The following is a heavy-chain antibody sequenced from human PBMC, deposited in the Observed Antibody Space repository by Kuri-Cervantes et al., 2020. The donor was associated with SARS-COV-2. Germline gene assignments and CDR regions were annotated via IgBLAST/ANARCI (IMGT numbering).Heavy chain of an antibody. CDR3: ARETIVVVPAAPTENWFDP. CDR1: GFTFDDYA. CDR2: ISWNSGSI. Sequence: SLKISCAASGFTFDDYAMHWVRQAPGKGLEWVSGISWNSGSIGYADSVKGRFTISRDNAKNSLYLQMNSLRAEDTAVYYCARETIVVVPAAPTENWFDPWGQGTLVTVSS. J-gene: IGHJ5*02. V-gene: IGHV3-9*01. D-gene: IGHD2-2*01.